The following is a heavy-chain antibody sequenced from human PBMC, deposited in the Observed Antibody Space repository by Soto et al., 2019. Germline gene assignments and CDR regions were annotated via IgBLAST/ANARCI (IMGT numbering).Heavy chain of an antibody. CDR2: ISYDGSNK. CDR3: VGGQYYFDY. Sequence: VQLVESGGGVVHPGRSLTLSCAASGFPFTTYGMHWVREGPGKGLEWVAVISYDGSNKFYADSVKGRFTISRENSKNTLYLQMNGLRPEDTALYYCVGGQYYFDYRGQGTLVIVSS. J-gene: IGHJ4*02. CDR1: GFPFTTYG. D-gene: IGHD3-10*01. V-gene: IGHV3-30*03.